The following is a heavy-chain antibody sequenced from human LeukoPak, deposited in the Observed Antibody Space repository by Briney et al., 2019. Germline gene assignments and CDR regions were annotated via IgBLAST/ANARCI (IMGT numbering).Heavy chain of an antibody. Sequence: ASVKVSCKASGYTFTGYYMHWVRQAPGQGLEWMGWINPNSGGTNYAQKFQGRVTMTRDTSISTAYMELSRLRSDDTAVYYCARDFGGSGRWYGPLDTFDYWGQGTLVTVSS. CDR3: ARDFGGSGRWYGPLDTFDY. V-gene: IGHV1-2*02. CDR2: INPNSGGT. D-gene: IGHD5-18*01. CDR1: GYTFTGYY. J-gene: IGHJ4*02.